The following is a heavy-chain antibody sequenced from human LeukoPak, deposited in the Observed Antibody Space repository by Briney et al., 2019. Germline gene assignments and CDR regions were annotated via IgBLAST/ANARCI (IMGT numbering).Heavy chain of an antibody. J-gene: IGHJ3*02. CDR2: IFYSGGT. CDR3: AKSNGYGLVDI. V-gene: IGHV4-59*12. CDR1: GGSISDYY. D-gene: IGHD3-10*01. Sequence: SQTLSLTCTVSGGSISDYYWSWIRQPPGKGLEWIGNIFYSGGTYYSPSLKSRVTISLDTSRNQFSLKLNSVTAADTAVYYCAKSNGYGLVDIWGQGTMVTVSS.